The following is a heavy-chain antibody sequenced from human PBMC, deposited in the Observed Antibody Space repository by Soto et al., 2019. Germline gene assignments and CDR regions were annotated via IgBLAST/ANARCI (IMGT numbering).Heavy chain of an antibody. Sequence: EEQLVEAGGRLVRPGGSLRLSCAASGFRFSDYDMNWVRQAPGGGLEWVSKTSHNGGTPYYADPVKVRFTISRDNAKNSSSLQLSSMRAEDTAVYYCARDEVRFYYETSGHGRADYSYYGMDVWGQGTTVTVSS. D-gene: IGHD3-22*01. CDR1: GFRFSDYD. J-gene: IGHJ6*02. CDR3: ARDEVRFYYETSGHGRADYSYYGMDV. V-gene: IGHV3-48*03. CDR2: TSHNGGTP.